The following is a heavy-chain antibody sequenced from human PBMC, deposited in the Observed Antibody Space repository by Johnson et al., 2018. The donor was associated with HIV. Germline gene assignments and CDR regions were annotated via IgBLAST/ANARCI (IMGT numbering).Heavy chain of an antibody. CDR3: GRGFRSAFVDSFDI. Sequence: QVQLVESGGGVVQPGRSLRLSCAASGFTFSSYAMHWVRQAPGKGLEWVAVISYAGGDKYSADSVKGRFTISRDNSKRTLYLQMNSLRPEDTAVYSCGRGFRSAFVDSFDIWGQGRMVTVSS. CDR1: GFTFSSYA. D-gene: IGHD3-3*01. J-gene: IGHJ3*02. CDR2: ISYAGGDK. V-gene: IGHV3-30*04.